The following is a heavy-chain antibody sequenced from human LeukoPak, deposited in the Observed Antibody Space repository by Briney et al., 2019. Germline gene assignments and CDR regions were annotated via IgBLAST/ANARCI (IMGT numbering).Heavy chain of an antibody. J-gene: IGHJ6*02. CDR3: AKSMTTYYYGMDV. CDR2: IHYSGST. CDR1: GGSISNYY. Sequence: SETLSLTCTVSGGSISNYYWSWIRQPPGKGLEWIAYIHYSGSTNYNPSLKSRVFMSIDTSKNQFSLNLGSVTAADTAVYYCAKSMTTYYYGMDVWAKGPRSPSP. V-gene: IGHV4-59*01. D-gene: IGHD4-11*01.